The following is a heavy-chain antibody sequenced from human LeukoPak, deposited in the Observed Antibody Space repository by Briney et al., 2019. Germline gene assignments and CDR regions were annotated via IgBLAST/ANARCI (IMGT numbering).Heavy chain of an antibody. V-gene: IGHV1-24*01. CDR3: ATVDILTGYATHDY. D-gene: IGHD3-9*01. CDR2: FDPEDGET. CDR1: GYTLTELS. J-gene: IGHJ4*02. Sequence: ASVKVSCKVSGYTLTELSMHWVRQAPGKGLEWMGGFDPEDGETIYAQKFQGRVTMTEDTSTDTAYMELSSPRSEDTAVYYCATVDILTGYATHDYWGQGTLVTVSS.